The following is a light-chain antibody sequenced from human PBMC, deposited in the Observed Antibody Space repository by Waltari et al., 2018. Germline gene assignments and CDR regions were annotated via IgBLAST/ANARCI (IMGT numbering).Light chain of an antibody. Sequence: DIVFTQSPDSLAVSLGERASINFKSSQSILYNSNDKNYLAWDKQKTGQSPKFLIYWTSPRQSGVPIRFSRSGCGTDFTLTISRLQTEDVACYFFQQYDRWRTFGPGAKVE. V-gene: IGKV4-1*01. J-gene: IGKJ4*01. CDR2: WTS. CDR3: QQYDRWRT. CDR1: QSILYNSNDKNY.